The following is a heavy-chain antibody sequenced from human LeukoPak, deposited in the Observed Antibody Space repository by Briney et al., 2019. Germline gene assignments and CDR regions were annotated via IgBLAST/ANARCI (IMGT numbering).Heavy chain of an antibody. Sequence: SVKVSCKASGGTFSSYAISWVRQAPGQGLEWMGGIIPIFGTANYAQKFQGRVTITTDESTSTAYMELSSLRSEDTAVYYCARVPGSGYYYYCMDVWGKGTTVTVSS. J-gene: IGHJ6*03. CDR1: GGTFSSYA. D-gene: IGHD3-10*01. V-gene: IGHV1-69*05. CDR2: IIPIFGTA. CDR3: ARVPGSGYYYYCMDV.